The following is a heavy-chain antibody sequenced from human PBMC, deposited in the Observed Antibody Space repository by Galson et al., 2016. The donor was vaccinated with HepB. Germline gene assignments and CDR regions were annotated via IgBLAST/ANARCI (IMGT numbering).Heavy chain of an antibody. Sequence: SVKVSCKGSGYSFSAYYIHWVRQAPGQGLEWMGLINPNTGGTKYAQKFQGWVTLTRDTSITTAYMEVTSLRSNDPAVYYCARERWVMGVRNWPSGMGVGGQGTTVTVSS. CDR2: INPNTGGT. CDR3: ARERWVMGVRNWPSGMGV. CDR1: GYSFSAYY. V-gene: IGHV1-2*04. D-gene: IGHD1-1*01. J-gene: IGHJ6*02.